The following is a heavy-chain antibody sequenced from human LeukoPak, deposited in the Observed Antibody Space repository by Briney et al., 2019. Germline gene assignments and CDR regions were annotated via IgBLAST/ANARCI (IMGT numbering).Heavy chain of an antibody. J-gene: IGHJ4*02. CDR2: IYTSGSA. Sequence: SETLSLTCTVSGGSTNSGSYYWSWIRQPAGKGLEWFGRIYTSGSANYNSSLRSRVTISIDTSKNQFSLKLSSVTAADTAVYYCAREDPKRDYFGSGSYNYWGQGTLVTVSS. CDR3: AREDPKRDYFGSGSYNY. D-gene: IGHD3-10*01. CDR1: GGSTNSGSYY. V-gene: IGHV4-61*02.